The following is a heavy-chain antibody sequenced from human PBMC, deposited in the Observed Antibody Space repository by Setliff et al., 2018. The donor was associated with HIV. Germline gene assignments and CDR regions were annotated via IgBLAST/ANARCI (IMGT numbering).Heavy chain of an antibody. CDR2: IIPIFGTA. CDR3: ARADVLLCDY. Sequence: SVKVSCKASGGTFSSYAISWVRQAPGQGLEWMGGIIPIFGTANYAQKFQGRVTMTRDTSTSTVYMELSSLRSEDTAVYYCARADVLLCDYWGQGTLVTVSS. CDR1: GGTFSSYA. D-gene: IGHD3-16*01. V-gene: IGHV1-69*05. J-gene: IGHJ4*02.